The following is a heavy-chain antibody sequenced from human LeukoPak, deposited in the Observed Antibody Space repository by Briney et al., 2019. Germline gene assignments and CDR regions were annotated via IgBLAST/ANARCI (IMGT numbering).Heavy chain of an antibody. CDR1: GGTFSSYA. CDR2: IIPIFGTA. D-gene: IGHD2-2*01. CDR3: ARDGVPAAPSLLEYCYGMDV. V-gene: IGHV1-69*13. Sequence: ASVKVSCKASGGTFSSYAISWVRQAPGQGLEWMGGIIPIFGTANYAQKFQGRVTITADESTSTAYMELSSLRSEDTAVYYCARDGVPAAPSLLEYCYGMDVWGQGTTVTVSS. J-gene: IGHJ6*02.